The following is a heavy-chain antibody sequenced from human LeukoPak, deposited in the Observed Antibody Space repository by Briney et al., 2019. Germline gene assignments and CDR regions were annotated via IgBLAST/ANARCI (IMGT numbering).Heavy chain of an antibody. Sequence: PSEILSLTCTVSGGSISSYYWSWIRQPPGKGLEWIGYIYSSGSTNYNPSLKSRVTISVDTSKNQFSLKLTSVTAADTAVYYCAREMYSASCLDYWGQGTLVTVSS. J-gene: IGHJ4*02. CDR2: IYSSGST. V-gene: IGHV4-59*01. D-gene: IGHD2-2*01. CDR3: AREMYSASCLDY. CDR1: GGSISSYY.